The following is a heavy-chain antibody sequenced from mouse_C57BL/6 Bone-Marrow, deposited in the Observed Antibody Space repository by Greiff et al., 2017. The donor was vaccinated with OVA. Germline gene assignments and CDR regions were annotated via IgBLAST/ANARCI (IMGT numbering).Heavy chain of an antibody. J-gene: IGHJ1*03. CDR1: GFSFNTYA. D-gene: IGHD1-1*01. CDR2: IRSKSNNYAT. V-gene: IGHV10-1*01. CDR3: VRHNYYYGSSPYFDV. Sequence: EVQLQESGGGLVQPKGSLKLSCAASGFSFNTYAMNWVRQAPGKGLEWVARIRSKSNNYATYYADSVKDRFTISRDDSESMLYLQMNNLKTEDTAMYYCVRHNYYYGSSPYFDVWGTGTTVTVSS.